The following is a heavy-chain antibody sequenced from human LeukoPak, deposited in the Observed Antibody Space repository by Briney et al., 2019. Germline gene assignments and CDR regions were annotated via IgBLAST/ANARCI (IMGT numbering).Heavy chain of an antibody. V-gene: IGHV3-21*01. Sequence: GGSLRLSCAASGFTFSSYSMNWVRQAPGKGLEWVPSISSSSSYIYYADSVKGRFTISRDNAKNSLYLQMNSLRAEDTAVYYCARDRGGEMGPYYYYYMDVWGKGTTVTISS. J-gene: IGHJ6*03. CDR2: ISSSSSYI. CDR1: GFTFSSYS. CDR3: ARDRGGEMGPYYYYYMDV. D-gene: IGHD3-16*01.